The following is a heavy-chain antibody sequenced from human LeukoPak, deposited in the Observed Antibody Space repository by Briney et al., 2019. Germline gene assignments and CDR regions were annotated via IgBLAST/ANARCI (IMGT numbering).Heavy chain of an antibody. CDR1: GGSISSGSYY. D-gene: IGHD6-19*01. CDR3: ARDGGWYSPFDY. CDR2: IYTSGST. J-gene: IGHJ4*02. V-gene: IGHV4-61*02. Sequence: KPSQTLSLTCTVSGGSISSGSYYWSWIRQPAGKGLEWIGRIYTSGSTNYNPSLKSRVTISVDTSKNQFSLKLSSVPAADTAVYYCARDGGWYSPFDYWGQGTLVTVSS.